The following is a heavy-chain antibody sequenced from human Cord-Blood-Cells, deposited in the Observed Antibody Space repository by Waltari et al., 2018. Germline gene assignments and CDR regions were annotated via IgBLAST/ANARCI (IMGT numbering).Heavy chain of an antibody. Sequence: EVQLVESGGGLVQPGRSLRLSCAASGFPFDDYAMHWVRQAPGKGLEWVSGISWNSGSIGYADSGKGRFTISRDNAKNSLYLQMNSLRAEDTALYYCAKVGNYGDYVVDYWGQGTLVTVSS. CDR3: AKVGNYGDYVVDY. CDR2: ISWNSGSI. V-gene: IGHV3-9*01. CDR1: GFPFDDYA. D-gene: IGHD4-17*01. J-gene: IGHJ4*02.